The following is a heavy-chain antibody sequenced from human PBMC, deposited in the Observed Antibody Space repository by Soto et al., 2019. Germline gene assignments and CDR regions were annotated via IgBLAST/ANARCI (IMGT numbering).Heavy chain of an antibody. CDR3: AKGSNWGPTPPDYYGMDV. J-gene: IGHJ6*02. D-gene: IGHD7-27*01. Sequence: EVQLLESGGGLVQPGGSLRLSCAASGFTLSNYAVTWVRQAPGKGLEWVSGISRSGDTTYYADSVKGRFTVSRDNSKNTLYLQMDSLRADDTAVYYCAKGSNWGPTPPDYYGMDVWGQGTTVTVSS. V-gene: IGHV3-23*01. CDR2: ISRSGDTT. CDR1: GFTLSNYA.